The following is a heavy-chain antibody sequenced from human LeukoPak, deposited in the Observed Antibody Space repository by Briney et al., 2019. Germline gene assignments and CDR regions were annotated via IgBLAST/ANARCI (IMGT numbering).Heavy chain of an antibody. CDR2: ISGSGGST. CDR1: GFTFSTYA. CDR3: AKDTVVVVAAIYPY. J-gene: IGHJ4*02. Sequence: GGSLRLSCAASGFTFSTYAMSWVRQAPGKGLEWVSAISGSGGSTYYADSVKGRFTISRDNSKNTLYLQMNSLRAEDTAVYYCAKDTVVVVAAIYPYWGQGTLVTVSS. D-gene: IGHD2-15*01. V-gene: IGHV3-23*01.